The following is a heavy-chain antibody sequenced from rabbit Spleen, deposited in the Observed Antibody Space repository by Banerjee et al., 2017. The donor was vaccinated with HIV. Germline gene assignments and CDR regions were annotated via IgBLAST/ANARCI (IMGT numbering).Heavy chain of an antibody. CDR3: TRNYVNAFDP. V-gene: IGHV1S40*01. CDR2: IYAGSSGET. D-gene: IGHD1-1*01. CDR1: GLSLSNSAY. Sequence: QSLEESGGDLVKPGASLTLTCTASGLSLSNSAYMCWVRQAPGKGLEWIACIYAGSSGETYYASWAKGRFTISKTSSTTVTLQVTSLTAADTATYFCTRNYVNAFDPWGQGTLVTVS. J-gene: IGHJ2*01.